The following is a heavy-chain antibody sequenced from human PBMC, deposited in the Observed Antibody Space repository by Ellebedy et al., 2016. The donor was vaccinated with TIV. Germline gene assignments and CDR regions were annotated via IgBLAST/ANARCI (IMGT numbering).Heavy chain of an antibody. Sequence: AASVKVSCKASGFTFTSSAMQWVRQARGQRLEWIGWIVVGSGNTNYAQKFQERVTITRDTSASTAYMELSSLRSEDTAVYYCARVRKYDFWSGYVYWGQGTLVTVSS. CDR1: GFTFTSSA. CDR3: ARVRKYDFWSGYVY. D-gene: IGHD3-3*01. J-gene: IGHJ4*02. V-gene: IGHV1-58*02. CDR2: IVVGSGNT.